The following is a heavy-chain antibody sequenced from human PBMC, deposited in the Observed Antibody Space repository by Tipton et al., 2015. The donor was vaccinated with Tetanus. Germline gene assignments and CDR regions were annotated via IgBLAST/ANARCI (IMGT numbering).Heavy chain of an antibody. CDR3: AKGGAQLWSPNHYYYYGLDV. Sequence: SLRLSCAASGFTFSDYGMHWVRQAPGKGLEWVAVLSFDGTNEDYADSVKGRFTISRDNSKNTLFLKMNSLRPEDAAVYYCAKGGAQLWSPNHYYYYGLDVWGQGTTVSVS. J-gene: IGHJ6*02. CDR2: LSFDGTNE. V-gene: IGHV3-30*18. D-gene: IGHD5-18*01. CDR1: GFTFSDYG.